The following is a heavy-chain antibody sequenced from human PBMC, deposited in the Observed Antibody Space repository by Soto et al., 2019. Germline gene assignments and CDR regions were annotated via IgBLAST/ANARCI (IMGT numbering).Heavy chain of an antibody. D-gene: IGHD6-19*01. CDR1: GGSISSSNW. CDR2: IYHSVST. V-gene: IGHV4-4*02. Sequence: QVQLQESGPGLVKPSGTLSLTCAVSGGSISSSNWWTWVRQPPGKGLEWSGEIYHSVSTNYNPSLKSRVTISVDKSKNQFSLKLSCVTAADTAVYYCARTSLAGTSLDYWGQGTLVTVSS. CDR3: ARTSLAGTSLDY. J-gene: IGHJ4*02.